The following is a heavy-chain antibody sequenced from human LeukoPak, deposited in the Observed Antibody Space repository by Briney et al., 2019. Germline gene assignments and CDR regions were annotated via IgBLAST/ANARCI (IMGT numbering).Heavy chain of an antibody. J-gene: IGHJ4*02. D-gene: IGHD3-10*01. V-gene: IGHV3-64*01. CDR1: GFTFSSYA. CDR3: ARGYYGSGSYYNDPVGY. Sequence: PGGSLRLSCAASGFTFSSYAMHWVRQAPGKGLEYVSGISSNGGSTYYANSVKGRFTISRDNSKNTLYLQMDSLRAEEMAVYYCARGYYGSGSYYNDPVGYWGQGTLVTVSS. CDR2: ISSNGGST.